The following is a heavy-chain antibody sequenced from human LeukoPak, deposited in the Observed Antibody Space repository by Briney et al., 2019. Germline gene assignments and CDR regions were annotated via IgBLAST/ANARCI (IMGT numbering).Heavy chain of an antibody. CDR3: AKDIAAAGTGWYFDL. CDR1: GFTFNDYA. D-gene: IGHD6-13*01. CDR2: ITWNSGSI. V-gene: IGHV3-9*01. J-gene: IGHJ2*01. Sequence: GRSLRLSCAASGFTFNDYAMHWVRQPPGKGLEWVSTITWNSGSIGYADSVKGRFTISRDNAKNSLYLQMNSLRAEDTALYYCAKDIAAAGTGWYFDLWGRGTLVTVSS.